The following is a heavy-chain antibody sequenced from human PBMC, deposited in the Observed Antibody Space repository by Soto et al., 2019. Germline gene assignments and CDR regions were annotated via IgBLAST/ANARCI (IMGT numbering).Heavy chain of an antibody. J-gene: IGHJ5*02. D-gene: IGHD2-2*01. CDR2: IYYSGST. Sequence: SETLSLTCTVSGGSISSSSYYWGWIRQPPGKGLEWIGSIYYSGSTYYNQSLKSRVTISVDTSKNQFSLKLSSVTAADTALYYCARPGCSSTSCYRYNWFDPWGQGTLVTVS. V-gene: IGHV4-39*01. CDR3: ARPGCSSTSCYRYNWFDP. CDR1: GGSISSSSYY.